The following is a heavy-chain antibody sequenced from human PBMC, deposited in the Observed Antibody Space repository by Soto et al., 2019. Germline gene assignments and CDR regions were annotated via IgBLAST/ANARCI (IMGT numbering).Heavy chain of an antibody. J-gene: IGHJ6*03. V-gene: IGHV3-33*01. CDR2: IWYDGSNK. CDR1: GFTFSSYG. CDR3: AREGSIAAPTNYYMDV. Sequence: PGGSLRLSCAASGFTFSSYGMHWVRQAPGKGLEWVAVIWYDGSNKYYADSVKGRFTISRDNSKNTLYLQMNSLRAEDTAVYYCAREGSIAAPTNYYMDVWGKGTTVTVSS. D-gene: IGHD6-6*01.